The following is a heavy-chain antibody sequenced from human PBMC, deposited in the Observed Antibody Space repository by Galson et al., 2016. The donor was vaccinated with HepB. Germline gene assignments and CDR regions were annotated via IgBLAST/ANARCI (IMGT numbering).Heavy chain of an antibody. CDR1: GYTFTSYN. CDR2: MNPNSGDT. Sequence: SVKVSCKASGYTFTSYNVNWVRQAAGRGLEWMGWMNPNSGDTGYAQKFQGTVTMTMNTSISTVYMELSSLRSEDSAVYYCARDGPHYVLRKYYIMDVWGKGTAVTVSS. V-gene: IGHV1-8*01. D-gene: IGHD3-10*02. J-gene: IGHJ6*04. CDR3: ARDGPHYVLRKYYIMDV.